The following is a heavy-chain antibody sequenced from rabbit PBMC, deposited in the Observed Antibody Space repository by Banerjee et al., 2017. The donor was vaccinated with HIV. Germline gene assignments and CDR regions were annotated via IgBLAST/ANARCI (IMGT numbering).Heavy chain of an antibody. CDR2: IVPIFGVT. J-gene: IGHJ4*01. V-gene: IGHV1S47*01. CDR1: GFSFSNKA. CDR3: VREAGYGGYGDGNL. Sequence: QEQLVESGGGLVKPEGSLKLSCTASGFSFSNKAVMSWVRQAPGKGLEWIGYIVPIFGVTYYANWVNGRFTISSHNAQNTLYLQLNSLTAADTATYFCVREAGYGGYGDGNLWGPGTLVTVS. D-gene: IGHD6-1*01.